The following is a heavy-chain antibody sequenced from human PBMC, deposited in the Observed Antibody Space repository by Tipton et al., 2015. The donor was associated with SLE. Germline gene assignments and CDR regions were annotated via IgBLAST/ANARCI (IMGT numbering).Heavy chain of an antibody. J-gene: IGHJ6*03. CDR3: ARESTNDYDYSANYYYMDV. D-gene: IGHD5-12*01. CDR2: ISTDGTKT. CDR1: GFTFSTYS. Sequence: SLRLSCAASGFTFSTYSMHWVRRAPGKGLEWVAVISTDGTKTYYADSVKGRLTISRDNSKNTLYLQMNSLRADDTAVYYCARESTNDYDYSANYYYMDVWGRGTTVTVSS. V-gene: IGHV3-30*14.